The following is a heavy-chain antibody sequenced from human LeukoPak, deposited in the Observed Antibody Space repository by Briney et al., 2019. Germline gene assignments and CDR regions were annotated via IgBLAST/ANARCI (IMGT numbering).Heavy chain of an antibody. CDR1: GFTFSDYY. Sequence: GGSLRLSCAASGFTFSDYYMSWIRQAPGKGLEWVSYISSSGSTIYYADSVKGRFTISRDNAKNSLYLQMNSLRAEDTAVYYCARDGPPSSSVWAFDIRGQGTIVTVSS. J-gene: IGHJ3*02. V-gene: IGHV3-11*04. CDR3: ARDGPPSSSVWAFDI. D-gene: IGHD6-6*01. CDR2: ISSSGSTI.